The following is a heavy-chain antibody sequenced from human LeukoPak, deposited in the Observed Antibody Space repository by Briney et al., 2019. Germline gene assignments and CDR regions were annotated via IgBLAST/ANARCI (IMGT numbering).Heavy chain of an antibody. V-gene: IGHV4-30-2*01. CDR1: GGSISSGGYS. CDR2: IYHSGST. CDR3: ARHGPSQQLGYAFDI. D-gene: IGHD6-13*01. J-gene: IGHJ3*02. Sequence: SQTLSLTCAVSGGSISSGGYSWSWIRQPPGKGLEWIGYIYHSGSTYYNPSLMSRVTISVDTSKNQFSLKLSSVTAADTAVYYCARHGPSQQLGYAFDIWGQGTMVTVSS.